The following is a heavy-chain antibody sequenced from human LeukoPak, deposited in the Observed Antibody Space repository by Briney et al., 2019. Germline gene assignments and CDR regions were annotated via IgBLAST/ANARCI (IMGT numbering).Heavy chain of an antibody. CDR3: ASLPTVYSRGYLAL. Sequence: PSETLSLTCTVSGGSINSTSYYWGWIRQPPGTGLEWIGSIYYGGSTYYNPSLKSRVTILVDVDTSKNQFSLKLSSVTAADTAVYYCASLPTVYSRGYLALWGQGTLVTVSS. J-gene: IGHJ4*02. CDR1: GGSINSTSYY. CDR2: IYYGGST. D-gene: IGHD3-22*01. V-gene: IGHV4-39*07.